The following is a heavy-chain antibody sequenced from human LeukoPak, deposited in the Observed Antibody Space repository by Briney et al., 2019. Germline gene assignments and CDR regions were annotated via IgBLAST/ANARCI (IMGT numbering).Heavy chain of an antibody. CDR3: AGDDTVYFDY. D-gene: IGHD5-18*01. V-gene: IGHV3-33*08. Sequence: PGRSLRLSCAASGFTFSSYGMHWVRQAPDKGLEWVAIIWYDGSNKFYADSVKGRFTISRDNSKNTLYLQMNSLRAEDTAVYYCAGDDTVYFDYWGQGTLVTVSS. CDR2: IWYDGSNK. J-gene: IGHJ4*02. CDR1: GFTFSSYG.